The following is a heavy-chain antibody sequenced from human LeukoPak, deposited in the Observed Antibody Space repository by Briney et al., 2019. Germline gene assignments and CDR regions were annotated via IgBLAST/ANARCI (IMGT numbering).Heavy chain of an antibody. D-gene: IGHD6-25*01. CDR2: IWPDGSKK. Sequence: GGSLRLSCAASGFTISTCAMHWVRQAPGKGLEWVAFIWPDGSKKYYADSVKGRFAISRENSKNTVYLQMNDLRPEDTALYFCAKISSSAESNFDYWGQGTLLTVSS. CDR3: AKISSSAESNFDY. CDR1: GFTISTCA. J-gene: IGHJ4*02. V-gene: IGHV3-30*02.